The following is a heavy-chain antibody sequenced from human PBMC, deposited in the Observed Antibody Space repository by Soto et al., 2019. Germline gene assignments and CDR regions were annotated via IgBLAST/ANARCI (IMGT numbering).Heavy chain of an antibody. V-gene: IGHV1-69*13. Sequence: SVKVSCKASGGTFSSYAISWVRQAPGQGLEWMGGIIPIFGTANYAQKFQGRVTITADESTSTAYMELSSLRSEDTAVYYCARVGLGYCSSTSCYPVFDYWGQGTLVTVSP. CDR3: ARVGLGYCSSTSCYPVFDY. J-gene: IGHJ4*02. CDR1: GGTFSSYA. D-gene: IGHD2-2*01. CDR2: IIPIFGTA.